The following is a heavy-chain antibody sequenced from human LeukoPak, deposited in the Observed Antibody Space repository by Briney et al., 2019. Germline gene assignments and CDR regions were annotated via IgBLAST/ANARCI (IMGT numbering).Heavy chain of an antibody. D-gene: IGHD6-13*01. Sequence: GGSLRLSCAASGFTFSSYEMNWVRQAPGKGLEWVSYISSSGRSIYYADSVKGRFTISRDNSKNTLYLQMNSLRAEDTAVYFCAKGSSSWYLNWFDPWGLGTLVTVSS. CDR3: AKGSSSWYLNWFDP. CDR1: GFTFSSYE. CDR2: ISSSGRSI. V-gene: IGHV3-48*03. J-gene: IGHJ5*02.